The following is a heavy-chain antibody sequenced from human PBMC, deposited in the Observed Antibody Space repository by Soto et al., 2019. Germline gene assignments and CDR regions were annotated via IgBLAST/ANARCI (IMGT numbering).Heavy chain of an antibody. Sequence: PSETLSLTCAVYGGSLSAYYWSWIRQPPGKGLEWIGEINPSGTTNYNPSLKGRVTISVDTSKNQFSLKLSSVTAADTAVYHCALAPAAHILHWGQGTLVTVSS. CDR3: ALAPAAHILH. CDR1: GGSLSAYY. J-gene: IGHJ1*01. D-gene: IGHD2-2*01. V-gene: IGHV4-34*01. CDR2: INPSGTT.